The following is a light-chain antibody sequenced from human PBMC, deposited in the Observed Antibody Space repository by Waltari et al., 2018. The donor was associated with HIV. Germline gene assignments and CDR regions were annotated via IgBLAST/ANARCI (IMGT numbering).Light chain of an antibody. CDR1: YSDVGGYNY. J-gene: IGLJ1*01. V-gene: IGLV2-14*01. Sequence: QSALTQPASVSGSPGQSITISCTGTYSDVGGYNYVSWFQQRPGKAPKLIVYEVTHRPSGVPDRFSGSKSGASASLAISGLRSEDEADYYCAAWDDSLRGSYVFGPGTKVTVL. CDR2: EVT. CDR3: AAWDDSLRGSYV.